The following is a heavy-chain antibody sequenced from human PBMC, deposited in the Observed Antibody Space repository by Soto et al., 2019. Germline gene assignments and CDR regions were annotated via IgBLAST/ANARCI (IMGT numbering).Heavy chain of an antibody. Sequence: GGSLRLSCAASGFTFSSYGMHWVRQAPGKGLEWVAVILYDGSSTYYADSVKGRFTISRDNSKNTLYLQMNSLRAEDTAVYYCARDSRSKTSGWYGLLPFDIWGQGTMVTVSS. D-gene: IGHD6-19*01. CDR2: ILYDGSST. CDR3: ARDSRSKTSGWYGLLPFDI. J-gene: IGHJ3*02. CDR1: GFTFSSYG. V-gene: IGHV3-30*03.